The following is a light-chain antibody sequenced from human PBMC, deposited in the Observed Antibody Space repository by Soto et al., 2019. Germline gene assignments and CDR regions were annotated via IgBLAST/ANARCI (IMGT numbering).Light chain of an antibody. CDR2: EVN. CDR3: SSFTSSSTWV. J-gene: IGLJ3*02. Sequence: QSALTQPPSASGSPGQSVAISCTGTSSDVGAYNYVCWYQQHPGKAPKLMIYEVNKRPSGVPDRFSGSKSGNTASLTVSGLQAEDEADYYCSSFTSSSTWVFGGGTKLTVL. V-gene: IGLV2-8*01. CDR1: SSDVGAYNY.